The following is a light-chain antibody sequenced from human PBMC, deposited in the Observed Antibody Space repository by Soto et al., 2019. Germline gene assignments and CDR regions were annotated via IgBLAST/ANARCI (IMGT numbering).Light chain of an antibody. CDR3: RSTNSFPRT. Sequence: DIQMTQSPSSVAASVGDRVTLTCRASQGVTRWLAWYQQKPGKAPKVLIYAASSLQSGVPSRLSGNGSRTDFTLSISSLQPEDFATYYCRSTNSFPRTFGQGTKVEI. CDR2: AAS. CDR1: QGVTRW. J-gene: IGKJ1*01. V-gene: IGKV1-12*01.